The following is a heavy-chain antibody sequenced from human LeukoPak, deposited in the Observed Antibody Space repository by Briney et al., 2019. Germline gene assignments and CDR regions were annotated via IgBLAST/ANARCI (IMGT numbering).Heavy chain of an antibody. D-gene: IGHD3-10*01. Sequence: ASVKVSCKASGYTFTSYDINWVRQATGQGLEWMGWMNPNSGNTGYAQKFQGRVTMTRNTSISTAYMELSSLRSEDTAVYYCARGPRGSGSSDYWGQGTPVTVSS. CDR2: MNPNSGNT. J-gene: IGHJ4*02. V-gene: IGHV1-8*01. CDR3: ARGPRGSGSSDY. CDR1: GYTFTSYD.